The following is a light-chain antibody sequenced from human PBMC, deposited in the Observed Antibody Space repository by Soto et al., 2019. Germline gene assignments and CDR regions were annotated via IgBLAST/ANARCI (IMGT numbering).Light chain of an antibody. CDR1: QSVSSSY. V-gene: IGKV3-20*01. Sequence: EVVLTQSPGTLSLSPGERATLSCRSSQSVSSSYLAWYQQKPGQAPRLLIHGASSRAPGIPDRFSGSGSGTEFTLTISSLQSEDFAVYHCQQYNNWPPWTFGQGTKVDIK. CDR2: GAS. CDR3: QQYNNWPPWT. J-gene: IGKJ1*01.